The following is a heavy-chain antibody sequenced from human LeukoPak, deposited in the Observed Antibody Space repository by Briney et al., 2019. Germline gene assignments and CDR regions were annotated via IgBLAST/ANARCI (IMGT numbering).Heavy chain of an antibody. V-gene: IGHV3-30*02. Sequence: PGGSLRLSCAASGFTSSSYGMHWVRQAPGKGLEWVAFIRYDGSNKYYADSVKGRFTISRDNSKNTLYLQMNSLRAEDTAVYYCAKDRSSWTDYYYYMDVWGKGTTVTVSS. CDR2: IRYDGSNK. J-gene: IGHJ6*03. CDR3: AKDRSSWTDYYYYMDV. CDR1: GFTSSSYG. D-gene: IGHD6-13*01.